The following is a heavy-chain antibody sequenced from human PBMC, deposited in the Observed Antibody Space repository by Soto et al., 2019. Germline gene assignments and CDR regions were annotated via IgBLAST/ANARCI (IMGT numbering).Heavy chain of an antibody. CDR3: ARLDTAMVTFEYYSSYGMDV. J-gene: IGHJ6*02. D-gene: IGHD5-18*01. V-gene: IGHV5-51*01. CDR1: GYSFTNYW. Sequence: GESLKISCKGSGYSFTNYWVGWVRQMPGKGLEWMGIINPSDSDIRYSPSFQGQVTISADKSISTAYLQWSSLKASDTAMYYCARLDTAMVTFEYYSSYGMDVWGQGPTVTVAS. CDR2: INPSDSDI.